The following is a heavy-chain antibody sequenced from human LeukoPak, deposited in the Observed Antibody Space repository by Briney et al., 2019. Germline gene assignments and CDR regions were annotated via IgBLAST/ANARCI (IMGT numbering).Heavy chain of an antibody. D-gene: IGHD1-20*01. CDR1: GFTVSSNY. Sequence: GGSLRLSCAASGFTVSSNYMSWVRQAPGKGLEWVSVIYSGGSTYYADSVKGRFTISRDNAESSLYLQMNSLILDDTAIYHCVHAAYYWNPGSAWGQGTLVTVFS. CDR2: IYSGGST. CDR3: VHAAYYWNPGSA. J-gene: IGHJ5*02. V-gene: IGHV3-53*01.